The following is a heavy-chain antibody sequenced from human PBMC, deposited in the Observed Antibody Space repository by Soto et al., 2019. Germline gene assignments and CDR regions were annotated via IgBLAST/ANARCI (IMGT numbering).Heavy chain of an antibody. CDR2: IYYNGNT. Sequence: PSETLSLTCSVSGGSISSYYLSWIRQPPGKGLECIGYIYYNGNTNYNPSLKSRVTISVDTSKNQFTLNLNSVTAADTAVYYCARHATRSYDYWGQGTLVTVS. J-gene: IGHJ4*02. V-gene: IGHV4-59*08. CDR3: ARHATRSYDY. CDR1: GGSISSYY.